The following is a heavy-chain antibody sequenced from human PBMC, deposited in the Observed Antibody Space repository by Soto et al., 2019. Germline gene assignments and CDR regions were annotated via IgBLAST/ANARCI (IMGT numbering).Heavy chain of an antibody. CDR3: VRRHVSATGIDWFDP. Sequence: GASVKVSCKASGYTFTSYGIHWVRQAPGQRLEWMGWINDANGDTKYSPKFQGRVTITRDTSASTAYMELSSLRSEDTAVYYCVRRHVSATGIDWFDPWGQGTLVTVSS. D-gene: IGHD6-13*01. CDR2: INDANGDT. V-gene: IGHV1-3*01. CDR1: GYTFTSYG. J-gene: IGHJ5*02.